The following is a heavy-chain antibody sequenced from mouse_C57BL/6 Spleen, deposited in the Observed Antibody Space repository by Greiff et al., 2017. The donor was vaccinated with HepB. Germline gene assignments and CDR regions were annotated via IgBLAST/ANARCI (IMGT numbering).Heavy chain of an antibody. CDR1: GFTFSSYG. CDR2: ISSGGSYT. D-gene: IGHD1-1*01. V-gene: IGHV5-6*01. CDR3: ARLDYGSSYAWFAY. Sequence: EVQRVESGGDLVKPGGSLKLSCAASGFTFSSYGMSWVRQTPDKRLEWVATISSGGSYTYYPDSVKGRFTISRDNAKNTLYLQMSSLKSEDTAMYYCARLDYGSSYAWFAYWGQGTLVTVSA. J-gene: IGHJ3*01.